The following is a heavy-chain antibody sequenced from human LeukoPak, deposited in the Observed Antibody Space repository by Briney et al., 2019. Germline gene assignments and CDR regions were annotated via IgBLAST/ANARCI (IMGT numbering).Heavy chain of an antibody. Sequence: PSETLSLTRAVSGGSFSGYYWSWIRQPPGKGLEWIGEINHSGSTNYNPSLKSRVTISVDTSKNQFSLKLSSVTAADTAVYYCARGPMRPTVTTPFDYWGQGTLVTVSS. V-gene: IGHV4-34*01. D-gene: IGHD4-17*01. CDR1: GGSFSGYY. CDR2: INHSGST. J-gene: IGHJ4*02. CDR3: ARGPMRPTVTTPFDY.